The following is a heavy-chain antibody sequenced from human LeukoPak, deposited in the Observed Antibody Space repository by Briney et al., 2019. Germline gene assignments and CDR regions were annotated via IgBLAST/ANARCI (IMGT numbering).Heavy chain of an antibody. CDR2: IKQDGSEK. Sequence: GGSLRLSCAASGFTFSSYWMSWVRQAPGKGLEWVANIKQDGSEKYYVDSVKGRFTISRDNAKNSLYLQMNSLRAEDTAVYYCARDRGQNAYYYYGMDVWGQGPRSPSP. CDR3: ARDRGQNAYYYYGMDV. CDR1: GFTFSSYW. V-gene: IGHV3-7*01. D-gene: IGHD3-10*01. J-gene: IGHJ6*02.